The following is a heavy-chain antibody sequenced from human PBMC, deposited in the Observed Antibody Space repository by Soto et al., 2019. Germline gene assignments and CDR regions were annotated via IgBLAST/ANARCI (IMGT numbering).Heavy chain of an antibody. V-gene: IGHV1-69*13. D-gene: IGHD2-21*02. CDR1: GVSFIKFA. CDR2: IIPTLGTT. J-gene: IGHJ6*02. Sequence: GASFKVSFKASGVSFIKFAINWVRQPRGQGVEGMGGIIPTLGTTDYAHKFQGRVTITADEATRTAYMELSGLRSEDTAVDYCARDDATHCGDDCYRYFYYGMDVWGQGTTVTVSS. CDR3: ARDDATHCGDDCYRYFYYGMDV.